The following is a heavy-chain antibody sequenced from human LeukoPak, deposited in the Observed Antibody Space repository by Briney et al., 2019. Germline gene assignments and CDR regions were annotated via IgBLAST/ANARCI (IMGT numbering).Heavy chain of an antibody. CDR2: IKSKTDGGTT. J-gene: IGHJ3*02. D-gene: IGHD3-9*01. Sequence: GGSLRLSCAASGFTFSNAWMSWVRQAPGKGLEWVGRIKSKTDGGTTDYAAPVKGRFTISRDDSKNTLYLQMNSLKTEDTAVYYCTTENAYDILTGYTDAFDIWGQGTMVTVSS. CDR1: GFTFSNAW. V-gene: IGHV3-15*01. CDR3: TTENAYDILTGYTDAFDI.